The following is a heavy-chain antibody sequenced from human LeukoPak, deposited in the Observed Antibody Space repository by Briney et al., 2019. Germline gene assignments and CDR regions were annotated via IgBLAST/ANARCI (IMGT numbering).Heavy chain of an antibody. D-gene: IGHD6-13*01. J-gene: IGHJ6*03. CDR1: AGSISSYY. Sequence: SETLSLTCTVYAGSISSYYSSWIRQLPGKGMEWIGYVYYSGGTTYNPDLKSRVTISVETAKNRSSLRLRSVTAADTAVYYCARCIAAAGQVGDLYYYYYMDVCGKGTTGTVSS. CDR3: ARCIAAAGQVGDLYYYYYMDV. CDR2: VYYSGGT. V-gene: IGHV4-59*01.